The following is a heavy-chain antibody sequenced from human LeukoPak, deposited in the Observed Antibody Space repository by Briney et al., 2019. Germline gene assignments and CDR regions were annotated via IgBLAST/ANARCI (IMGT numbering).Heavy chain of an antibody. J-gene: IGHJ3*02. CDR1: GGSFSGYY. Sequence: SETLSLTCAVYGGSFSGYYWSWIRQPPGKGLEWIGEINHSGSTNYNPSLKSRVTISVDTSKNQFSLKLGSVTAADTAVYYCARGSRDTDAFDIWGQGTMVTVSS. D-gene: IGHD2-21*01. CDR3: ARGSRDTDAFDI. CDR2: INHSGST. V-gene: IGHV4-34*01.